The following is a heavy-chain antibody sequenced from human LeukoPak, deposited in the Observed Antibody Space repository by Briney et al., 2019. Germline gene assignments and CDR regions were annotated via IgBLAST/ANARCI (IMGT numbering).Heavy chain of an antibody. D-gene: IGHD1-1*01. CDR2: INSDGSST. CDR1: GFTFSSYW. Sequence: GGSLRLSCAASGFTFSSYWMHWVRQAPGNGLVWVSRINSDGSSTSYADSVKGRFTISRDNAKNTLYLQMNSLRAEDTAVYYCARVHDDAFDIWGQGTMVTVSS. V-gene: IGHV3-74*01. J-gene: IGHJ3*02. CDR3: ARVHDDAFDI.